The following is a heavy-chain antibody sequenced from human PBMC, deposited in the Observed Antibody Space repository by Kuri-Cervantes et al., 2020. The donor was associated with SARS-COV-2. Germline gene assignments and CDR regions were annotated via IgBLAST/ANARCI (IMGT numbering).Heavy chain of an antibody. Sequence: ASVKVSCKASGYTFTGYYMHWVRQAPGQGLEWMGWISAYNGNTNYAQKLQGRVTMTTDTSTSTAYMELRSLRSEDTAVYYCARAITHCSSTSCYYAWNYYYMDVWGKGTTVTVSS. J-gene: IGHJ6*03. CDR1: GYTFTGYY. V-gene: IGHV1-18*04. CDR3: ARAITHCSSTSCYYAWNYYYMDV. CDR2: ISAYNGNT. D-gene: IGHD2-2*01.